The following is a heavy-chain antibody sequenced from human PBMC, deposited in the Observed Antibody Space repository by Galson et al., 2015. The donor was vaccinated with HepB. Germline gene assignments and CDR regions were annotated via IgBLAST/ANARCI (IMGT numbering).Heavy chain of an antibody. D-gene: IGHD6-19*01. J-gene: IGHJ4*02. CDR2: IKQDGGTR. V-gene: IGHV3-7*01. Sequence: SLRLSCAASGFTFSSFWMSWVRQAPGKGLEWVANIKQDGGTRYYVDSVKGRFTISRDNAKNSLYLQMDSLRAEDAALYYCARLMWTSSTSGWDWGQGALVTVSS. CDR1: GFTFSSFW. CDR3: ARLMWTSSTSGWD.